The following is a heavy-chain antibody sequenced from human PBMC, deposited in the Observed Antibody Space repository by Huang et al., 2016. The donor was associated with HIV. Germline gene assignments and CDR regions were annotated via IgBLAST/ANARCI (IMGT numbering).Heavy chain of an antibody. Sequence: QVQLVQSGAEVKNPGASVRVSCKASGYTFTDSNIHWGRQAPGQGLEWVGCINPKRGGTIYAQRFKGRITMTRDTTISTVHMDLRRIQSDDTAVYFCARDWSFGSSPSPADWGQGTLVTVSS. V-gene: IGHV1-2*02. CDR1: GYTFTDSN. CDR2: INPKRGGT. CDR3: ARDWSFGSSPSPAD. D-gene: IGHD6-6*01. J-gene: IGHJ4*02.